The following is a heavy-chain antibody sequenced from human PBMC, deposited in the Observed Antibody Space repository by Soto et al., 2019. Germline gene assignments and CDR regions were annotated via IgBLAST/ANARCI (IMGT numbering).Heavy chain of an antibody. CDR1: GDTFTNYA. Sequence: QVQLVQSGAEVKKPGFSVKVSCKASGDTFTNYAISWVRQAPGQGLEWMGGIIPFYGTAHYAQKFQDRVTIIADTSTSTADMELSSLRPEDTAVYYCARDLGGCSAGSCRYNWLDSWGQGTLVTVSS. J-gene: IGHJ5*01. D-gene: IGHD2-15*01. CDR2: IIPFYGTA. V-gene: IGHV1-69*06. CDR3: ARDLGGCSAGSCRYNWLDS.